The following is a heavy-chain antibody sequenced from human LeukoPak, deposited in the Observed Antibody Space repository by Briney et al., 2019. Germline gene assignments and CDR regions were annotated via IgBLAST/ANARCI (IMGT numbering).Heavy chain of an antibody. J-gene: IGHJ4*02. Sequence: PSQTLSLTCTVSGGPISSGGYYWSWIRQHPGKGLEWIGYIYYSGSTYYNPSLKSRVTISVDTSKNQFSLKLSSVTAADTAVYYCAREARQSYDSSGYWGDEFDYWGQGTLVTVSS. D-gene: IGHD3-22*01. V-gene: IGHV4-31*03. CDR1: GGPISSGGYY. CDR2: IYYSGST. CDR3: AREARQSYDSSGYWGDEFDY.